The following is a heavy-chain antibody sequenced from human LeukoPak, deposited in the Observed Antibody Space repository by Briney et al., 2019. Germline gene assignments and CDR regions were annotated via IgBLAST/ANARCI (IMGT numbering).Heavy chain of an antibody. CDR3: ARGSAAPDS. J-gene: IGHJ4*02. Sequence: GGSLRLSCAASGFTFDDYAMHWVRQAPGKGLEWVSGISWNSGSIGYADSVRGRFTISRDNAKNSLYLQMNSLRADDTAVYYCARGSAAPDSWGQGALVTVSS. CDR1: GFTFDDYA. V-gene: IGHV3-9*01. D-gene: IGHD6-6*01. CDR2: ISWNSGSI.